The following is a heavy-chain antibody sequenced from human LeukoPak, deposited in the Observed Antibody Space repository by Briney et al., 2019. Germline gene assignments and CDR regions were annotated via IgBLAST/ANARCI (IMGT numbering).Heavy chain of an antibody. CDR3: ARGGSGYYYMDV. Sequence: SETLSLTCTVSGGSMSSYYWSWIRQPPGKGLEWIGYIYDSGSTYYNPSLKSRVTMSVDTSKNQFSLKLSSVTAADTAVYYCARGGSGYYYMDVWGKGTTVTVSS. D-gene: IGHD3-10*01. CDR1: GGSMSSYY. CDR2: IYDSGST. V-gene: IGHV4-59*01. J-gene: IGHJ6*03.